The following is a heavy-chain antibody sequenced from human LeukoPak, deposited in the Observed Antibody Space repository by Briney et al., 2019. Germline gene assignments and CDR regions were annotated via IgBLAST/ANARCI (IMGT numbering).Heavy chain of an antibody. D-gene: IGHD5-18*01. V-gene: IGHV5-51*01. Sequence: GESLKISCKASGYSFTNYWIGWVRQMPEKGLDWMGIIDPSDSDTRYTPSFQGQVTISADKSLTTAYLQWNSLKASDTAMYYCARQTAMGRSGDFWGQGTLVTVSS. J-gene: IGHJ4*02. CDR1: GYSFTNYW. CDR3: ARQTAMGRSGDF. CDR2: IDPSDSDT.